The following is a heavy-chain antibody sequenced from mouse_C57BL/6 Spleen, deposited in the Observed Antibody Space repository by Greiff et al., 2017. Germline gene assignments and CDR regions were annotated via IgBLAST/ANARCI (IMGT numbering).Heavy chain of an antibody. CDR3: ATERGGYAMDY. J-gene: IGHJ4*01. Sequence: QVQLQQSGAELVRPGSSVKLSCKASGYTFTSYWMHWVKQRPIQGLEWIGNIDPSDSETHYNQKFKDKATLTVDKSSSTAYMQLSSLTSEDSAVYYCATERGGYAMDYWGQGTSVTVSS. V-gene: IGHV1-52*01. CDR2: IDPSDSET. CDR1: GYTFTSYW.